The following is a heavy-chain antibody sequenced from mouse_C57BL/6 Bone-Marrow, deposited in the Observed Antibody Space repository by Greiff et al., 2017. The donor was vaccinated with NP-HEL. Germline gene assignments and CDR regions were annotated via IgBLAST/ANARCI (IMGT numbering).Heavy chain of an antibody. CDR2: IHPNSGST. Sequence: QVQLQQPGAELVKPGASVKLSCKASGYTFTSYWMHWVKQRPGQGLEWIGMIHPNSGSTNYNEKFKSKATLTVDKSSSTAYMQLSSLTSEDSAVEYCARSYYASSLRAMDYWGQGTSVTVSS. V-gene: IGHV1-64*01. D-gene: IGHD1-1*01. CDR3: ARSYYASSLRAMDY. CDR1: GYTFTSYW. J-gene: IGHJ4*01.